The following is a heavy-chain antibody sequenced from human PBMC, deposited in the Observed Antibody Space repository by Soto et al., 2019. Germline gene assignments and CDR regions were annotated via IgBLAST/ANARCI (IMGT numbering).Heavy chain of an antibody. CDR1: GFTFSSYE. D-gene: IGHD3-10*01. J-gene: IGHJ4*02. Sequence: GSLRLSCAASGFTFSSYEMNWVRQAPGKGLEWVSYISSSGSTIYYADSVKGRFTISRDNAKNSLYLQMNSLRAEDTAVYYCARGTSIWFGEKEFDYWGQGTLVTVSS. CDR3: ARGTSIWFGEKEFDY. CDR2: ISSSGSTI. V-gene: IGHV3-48*03.